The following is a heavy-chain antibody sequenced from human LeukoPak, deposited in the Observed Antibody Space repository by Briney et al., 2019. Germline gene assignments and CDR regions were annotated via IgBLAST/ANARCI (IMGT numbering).Heavy chain of an antibody. J-gene: IGHJ4*02. Sequence: PGGSLRLSCAASGFTFSNYAMSWVRQAPGKGLEWVSAISGSGGSTYSADSVKDRFTISRDNSKNTLYLQMNSLRAEDTAVYYCAKDRYGSGSYYYTPHFDYWGQGTLVTVSS. CDR2: ISGSGGST. CDR3: AKDRYGSGSYYYTPHFDY. D-gene: IGHD3-10*01. V-gene: IGHV3-23*01. CDR1: GFTFSNYA.